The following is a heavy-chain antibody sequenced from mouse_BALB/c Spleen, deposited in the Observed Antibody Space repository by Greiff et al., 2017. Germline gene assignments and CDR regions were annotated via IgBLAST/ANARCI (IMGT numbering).Heavy chain of an antibody. J-gene: IGHJ3*01. Sequence: VKVEESGPGLVAPSQSLSITCTVSGFSLTGYGVNWVRQPPGKGLEWLGMIWGDGSTDYNSALKSRLSISKDNSKSQVFLKMNSLQTDDTARYYCARGGLDSSGYGPFAYWGQGTLVTVSA. CDR2: IWGDGST. CDR1: GFSLTGYG. D-gene: IGHD3-2*01. V-gene: IGHV2-6-7*01. CDR3: ARGGLDSSGYGPFAY.